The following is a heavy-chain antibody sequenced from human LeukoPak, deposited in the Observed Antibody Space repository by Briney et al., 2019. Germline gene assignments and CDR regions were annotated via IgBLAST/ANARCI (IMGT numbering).Heavy chain of an antibody. D-gene: IGHD3-16*01. CDR1: GFTFSSYW. Sequence: GVSLRLSCAASGFTFSSYWMNWARQAPGKGLEWVASINHNGNVNYYVDSVKGRFTISRDNAKTSLYLQMSNLRAEDTAVYFCARGGGLDVWGQGATVTVSS. V-gene: IGHV3-7*03. CDR2: INHNGNVN. J-gene: IGHJ6*02. CDR3: ARGGGLDV.